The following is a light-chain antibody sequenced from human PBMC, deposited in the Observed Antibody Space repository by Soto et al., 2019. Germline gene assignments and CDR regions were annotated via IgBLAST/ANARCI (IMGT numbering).Light chain of an antibody. CDR3: QQYGGSPRT. Sequence: EIVLTQSPGTLSLSPGERATLSCRASQSVSSFLAWYQQTPGQAPRLLIFDVSRRATGIPDRFSGSGSGSDFTLTISGLEPEDFAVYYCQQYGGSPRTFGQGTKLEMK. J-gene: IGKJ2*01. CDR2: DVS. CDR1: QSVSSF. V-gene: IGKV3-20*01.